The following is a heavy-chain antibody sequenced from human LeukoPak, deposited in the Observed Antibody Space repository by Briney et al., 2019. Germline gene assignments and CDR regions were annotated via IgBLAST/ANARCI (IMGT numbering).Heavy chain of an antibody. D-gene: IGHD6-13*01. CDR3: ARQYSSGWSYYYGLDV. Sequence: SQTLSLTCAISGDSVSSNSAAWNWIRQSPSRNLEWLGRTYYRSKWYNDYAVFVTSRITINPDTSKNQFSLQLNSVTPEDTAVYYCARQYSSGWSYYYGLDVWGKGTTVTVSS. CDR1: GDSVSSNSAA. CDR2: TYYRSKWYN. V-gene: IGHV6-1*01. J-gene: IGHJ6*04.